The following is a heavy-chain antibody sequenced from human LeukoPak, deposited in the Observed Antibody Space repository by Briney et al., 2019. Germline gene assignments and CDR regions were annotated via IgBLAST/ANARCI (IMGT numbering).Heavy chain of an antibody. CDR2: IIPILGIA. CDR1: GGTFSSYA. V-gene: IGHV1-69*04. D-gene: IGHD6-13*01. CDR3: ARDVSSSWAAGY. Sequence: ASVKVSCKASGGTFSSYAISWVRQAPGQGLEWMGRIIPILGIANYAQKFQGRVTITADKSTSTAYMELSSLRSEDTAVYYCARDVSSSWAAGYWGQGTLVTVSS. J-gene: IGHJ4*02.